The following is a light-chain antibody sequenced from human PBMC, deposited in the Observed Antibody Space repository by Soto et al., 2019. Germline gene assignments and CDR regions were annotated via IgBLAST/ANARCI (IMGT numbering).Light chain of an antibody. CDR3: SSYAGSNIL. CDR1: SSNIGSNY. J-gene: IGLJ1*01. Sequence: QAVVTQPPSASGTPGQRVTISCSGSSSNIGSNYVYWYQQLPGTAPKLLIYRNNQRPSGVPDRFSGSKSGNTASLTVSGLQAEDEADYYCSSYAGSNILFGTGTKVTVL. V-gene: IGLV1-47*01. CDR2: RNN.